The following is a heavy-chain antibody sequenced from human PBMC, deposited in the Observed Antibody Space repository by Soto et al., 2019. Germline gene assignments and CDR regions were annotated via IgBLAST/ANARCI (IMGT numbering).Heavy chain of an antibody. V-gene: IGHV4-59*01. CDR2: IYYSGST. CDR1: GGSISSYY. D-gene: IGHD3-3*01. CDR3: ARAQGYDFWSGYSPNWFDP. J-gene: IGHJ5*02. Sequence: SETLSLTCTVSGGSISSYYWSWVRQPPGKRLEWIGYIYYSGSTNYNPSLKSRVTISVDTSKNQFSLKLSSVTAADTAVYYCARAQGYDFWSGYSPNWFDPWGQGTPVTVSS.